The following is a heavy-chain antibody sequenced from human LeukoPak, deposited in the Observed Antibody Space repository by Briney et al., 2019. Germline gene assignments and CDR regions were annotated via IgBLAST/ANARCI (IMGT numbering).Heavy chain of an antibody. V-gene: IGHV3-9*01. Sequence: SGRSLRLSCAASGFTFDDYAMHWVRQAPGKGLEWVSGISWNSGIIVYVDSVKGRFTISRDNAKSSLYLQMNSLRAEDTAFYYCAKDRSATMITTRGFDYWGQGTLVTVSS. D-gene: IGHD3-16*01. CDR1: GFTFDDYA. J-gene: IGHJ4*02. CDR3: AKDRSATMITTRGFDY. CDR2: ISWNSGII.